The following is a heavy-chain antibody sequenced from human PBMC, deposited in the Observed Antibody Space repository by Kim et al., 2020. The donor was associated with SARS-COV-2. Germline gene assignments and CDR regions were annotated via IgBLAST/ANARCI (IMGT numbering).Heavy chain of an antibody. CDR3: AREGRHGSGSAYSDY. J-gene: IGHJ4*02. CDR2: IIPILGIA. Sequence: SVKVSCKASGGTFSSYAISWVRQAPGQGLEWMGRIIPILGIANYAQKFQGRVTITADKSTSTAYMELSSLRSEDTAVYYCAREGRHGSGSAYSDYWGQGTLVTVSS. V-gene: IGHV1-69*04. D-gene: IGHD3-10*01. CDR1: GGTFSSYA.